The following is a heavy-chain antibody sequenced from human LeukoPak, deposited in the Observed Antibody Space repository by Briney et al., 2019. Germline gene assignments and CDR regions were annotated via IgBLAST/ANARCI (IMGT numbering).Heavy chain of an antibody. CDR1: SGSISNSFYY. D-gene: IGHD3-22*01. CDR2: IYYSGTT. Sequence: SETLSLTCTVSSGSISNSFYYWGWIRQPPGKGLEWIGTIYYSGTTHYNPSLKSRVTISVDTSKNQFSLKLSSVTAADTAVYYCARPPGSYDSSGYYDLGQGTLVTVSS. V-gene: IGHV4-39*01. CDR3: ARPPGSYDSSGYYD. J-gene: IGHJ4*02.